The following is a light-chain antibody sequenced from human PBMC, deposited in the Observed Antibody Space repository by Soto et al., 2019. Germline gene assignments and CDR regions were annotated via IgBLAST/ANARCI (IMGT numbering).Light chain of an antibody. CDR3: FSYTSSSTWV. CDR2: EIN. CDR1: TSDVGGYNF. J-gene: IGLJ3*02. Sequence: QSVLTQPASVSGSPGQSITISCTGGTSDVGGYNFVSWYQQHPGKVPRLMIYEINNRPSGVSNRFSGSRSGNTASLTISGLQAEDEADYYCFSYTSSSTWVFGRGTKLTVL. V-gene: IGLV2-14*01.